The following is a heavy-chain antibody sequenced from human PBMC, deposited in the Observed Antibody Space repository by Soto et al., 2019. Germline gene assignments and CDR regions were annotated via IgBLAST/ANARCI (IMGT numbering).Heavy chain of an antibody. J-gene: IGHJ5*02. CDR1: GFTFGDYA. Sequence: EVQLVESGGGLVQPGRSLRLSCAASGFTFGDYAMQWVRQAPGKGLEWVSAISWNSGSIDYADSVKGRFTISRDNAKNSLYLQMNSLRAEDTAVYYCARVPGYCSGGSCYDDRFDPWGQGTLVTVSS. CDR2: ISWNSGSI. V-gene: IGHV3-9*01. D-gene: IGHD2-15*01. CDR3: ARVPGYCSGGSCYDDRFDP.